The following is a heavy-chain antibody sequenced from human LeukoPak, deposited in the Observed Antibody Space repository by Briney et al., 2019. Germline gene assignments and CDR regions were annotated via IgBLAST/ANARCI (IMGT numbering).Heavy chain of an antibody. Sequence: GGSLRLSCAASGFTFSRYWMSWLRQAPGKGLEGVTNIKQDGSEKYYVHSVKGRLTISRDNAKNSLYLQMNSLKAEDTAVYYCASNWCGGGLCYAPLGYWGQGTVVTVSS. D-gene: IGHD2-15*01. CDR3: ASNWCGGGLCYAPLGY. CDR1: GFTFSRYW. V-gene: IGHV3-7*01. CDR2: IKQDGSEK. J-gene: IGHJ4*02.